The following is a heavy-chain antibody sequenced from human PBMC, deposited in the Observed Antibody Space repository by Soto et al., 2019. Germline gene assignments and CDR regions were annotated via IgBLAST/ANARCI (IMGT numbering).Heavy chain of an antibody. CDR1: GGSISSGGCY. D-gene: IGHD3-10*01. CDR2: IYYSGST. Sequence: QVQLQESGPGLVKPSQTLSLTCTVSGGSISSGGCYWSWIRQHPGKGLEWMGYIYYSGSTYYNPSVKSRVNISVDTSKNQFSLKLSSVTAADTAVYYCARQTYGSGTPWGPYYYYYGMDVLGQGTTVTVSS. J-gene: IGHJ6*02. V-gene: IGHV4-31*03. CDR3: ARQTYGSGTPWGPYYYYYGMDV.